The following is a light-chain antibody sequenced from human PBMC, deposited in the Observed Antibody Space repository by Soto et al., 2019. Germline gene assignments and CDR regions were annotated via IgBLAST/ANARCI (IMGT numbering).Light chain of an antibody. V-gene: IGLV2-14*01. CDR1: TSYVVGYNY. CDR3: LSKTSTISYV. CDR2: EVS. J-gene: IGLJ1*01. Sequence: QSVLTQPASVSWSPGQSIAISCTGTTSYVVGYNYVSWYQQHPGKVPKLLIHEVSNRPSGVSNRFSGSKSGNTASLTISGIQAEDEADYYCLSKTSTISYVFGTGTKVTVL.